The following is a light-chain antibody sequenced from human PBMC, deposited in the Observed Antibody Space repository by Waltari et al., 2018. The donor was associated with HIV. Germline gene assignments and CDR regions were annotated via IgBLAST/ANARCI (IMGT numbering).Light chain of an antibody. CDR1: SSDIGDYNY. V-gene: IGLV2-11*01. CDR3: CSFAGSYTLV. CDR2: DVT. Sequence: QSALTQPRSVSGSPGQSVTISCTGTSSDIGDYNYVSWYQQHPGKAPTLMIYDVTKRPSGVPDRFSGSKSGNTASLTISGLQAKDEAAYYCCSFAGSYTLVFGGGTKLTVL. J-gene: IGLJ3*02.